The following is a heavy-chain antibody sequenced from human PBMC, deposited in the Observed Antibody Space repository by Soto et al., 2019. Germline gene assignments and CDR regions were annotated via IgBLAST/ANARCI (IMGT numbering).Heavy chain of an antibody. V-gene: IGHV1-69*13. CDR3: ATPHTIVGATFFDY. J-gene: IGHJ4*02. CDR2: IIPIFGTA. CDR1: GCTFSSYA. Sequence: SVKVSCKASGCTFSSYAISWVRQAPGQGLEWMGGIIPIFGTANYAQKFQGRVTITADESTSTAYMELSSLRSEDTAVYYCATPHTIVGATFFDYWGQGTLVTVSS. D-gene: IGHD1-26*01.